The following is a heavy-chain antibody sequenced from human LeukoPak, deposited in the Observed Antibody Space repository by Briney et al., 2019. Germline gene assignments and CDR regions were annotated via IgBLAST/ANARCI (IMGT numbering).Heavy chain of an antibody. V-gene: IGHV4-31*03. J-gene: IGHJ4*02. CDR2: IHNSGIT. CDR3: ARGGYCSGGSCRGGFDY. CDR1: GESISSGGYY. D-gene: IGHD2-15*01. Sequence: PSETLSLTCTVSGESISSGGYYWSWIRQHPGKGLEWIGYIHNSGITYYNPSLKSRVTISVDTSKNQFSLKLSSVSAADTAVYFCARGGYCSGGSCRGGFDYWGQGTLVTVSS.